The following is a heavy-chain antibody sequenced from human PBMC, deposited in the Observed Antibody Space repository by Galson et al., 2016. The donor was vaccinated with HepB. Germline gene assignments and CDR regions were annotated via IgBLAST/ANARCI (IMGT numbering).Heavy chain of an antibody. J-gene: IGHJ4*02. CDR3: ARETTIWGNGFQY. CDR2: VSWDATTI. V-gene: IGHV3-43*01. D-gene: IGHD4-23*01. Sequence: SLRLSCAASGFTFDDYTMHWVRQAPGKGLEWVSLVSWDATTIYYADSVKGRFTISRDNSKNSLYLQMNSLTSEDTVLYYCARETTIWGNGFQYWGQGTLVTVSS. CDR1: GFTFDDYT.